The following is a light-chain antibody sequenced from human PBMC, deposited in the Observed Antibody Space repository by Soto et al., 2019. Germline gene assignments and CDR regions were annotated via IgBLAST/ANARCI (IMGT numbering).Light chain of an antibody. J-gene: IGLJ7*01. CDR1: SSNIGSDT. V-gene: IGLV1-44*01. CDR2: SVN. Sequence: QLVLTQPPSASGTPGQRVTISCSGSSSNIGSDTVNWYQQIPEAAPKLLIHSVNQRPSGVPDRFSGSKSGTSASLAISGLQSEDEADYYCAAWDVSLNGVVFGGGTQLTVL. CDR3: AAWDVSLNGVV.